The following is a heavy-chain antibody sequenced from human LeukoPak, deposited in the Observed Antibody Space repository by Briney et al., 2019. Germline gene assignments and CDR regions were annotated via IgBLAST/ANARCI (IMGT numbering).Heavy chain of an antibody. V-gene: IGHV4-4*07. J-gene: IGHJ4*02. Sequence: KPSETLSLTCTVSGDSISHYYWSWIRQPAGKGLEWIGRKHSSGATNLIPSIRSRVTMSIDTAKNQISLNLNSVTAADTAIYYCAREAVDYGSGSHDYWGQGTLVTVSS. CDR3: AREAVDYGSGSHDY. D-gene: IGHD3-10*01. CDR1: GDSISHYY. CDR2: KHSSGAT.